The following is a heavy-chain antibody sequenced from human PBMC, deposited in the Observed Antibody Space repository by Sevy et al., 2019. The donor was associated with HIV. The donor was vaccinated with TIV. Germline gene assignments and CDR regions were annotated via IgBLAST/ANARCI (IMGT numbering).Heavy chain of an antibody. J-gene: IGHJ4*02. CDR2: MYHGGST. D-gene: IGHD2-8*01. CDR1: GGSISSGGYS. V-gene: IGHV4-30-2*01. Sequence: SETLSLTCAVSGGSISSGGYSWSWIRQPPGKGLEWIGYMYHGGSTYYNPSLKSRVTISVDRSKNQFSLRLSSVTAADTAVYYCARGDPSNAFDYWGQGTLVTVSS. CDR3: ARGDPSNAFDY.